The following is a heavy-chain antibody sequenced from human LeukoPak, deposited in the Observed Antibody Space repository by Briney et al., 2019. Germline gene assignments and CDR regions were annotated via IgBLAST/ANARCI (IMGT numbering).Heavy chain of an antibody. CDR2: ISAYNGNT. J-gene: IGHJ6*02. V-gene: IGHV1-18*01. CDR3: ARVVGITIFGVVLRGYYYYGMDV. CDR1: GYTFTSYG. Sequence: ASVKVSCKASGYTFTSYGISWVRQAPGQGLEWMGWISAYNGNTNYAQKLQGRVAMTTDTSTRTAYMELRSLRSDDTAVYYCARVVGITIFGVVLRGYYYYGMDVWGQGNTVTVSS. D-gene: IGHD3-3*01.